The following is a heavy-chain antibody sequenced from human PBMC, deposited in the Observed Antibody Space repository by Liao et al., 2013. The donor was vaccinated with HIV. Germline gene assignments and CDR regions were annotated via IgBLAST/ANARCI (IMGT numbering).Heavy chain of an antibody. Sequence: QVQLQESGSGLMKPSETLSLTCTVSGGSISSSSYHWGWIRQPPGKGLEWIGSIYYSGTTYYNPSLNSRVTISVDTSKNQFSLKLTSVTAADTAVYYCARDYREYCSSTSCYGRAYFQHWGQGTLVTVSS. J-gene: IGHJ1*01. D-gene: IGHD2-2*01. CDR1: GGSISSSSYH. CDR3: ARDYREYCSSTSCYGRAYFQH. V-gene: IGHV4-39*07. CDR2: IYYSGTT.